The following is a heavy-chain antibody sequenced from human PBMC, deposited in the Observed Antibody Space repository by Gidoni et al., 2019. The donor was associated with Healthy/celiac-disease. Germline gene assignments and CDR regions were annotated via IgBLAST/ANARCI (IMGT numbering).Heavy chain of an antibody. J-gene: IGHJ5*02. CDR1: GYTLTKFT. Sequence: VPLVQSGAEVKKPGASVKLSCKGSGYTLTKFTMHWVRQAPGKGLEWMGGFDPEDGETIYAQKFQGRVTMTEDTSTDTAYMELSSLRSEDTAVYYCATVLYSRYSSSWYWFDPWGQGTLVTVSS. CDR2: FDPEDGET. D-gene: IGHD6-13*01. V-gene: IGHV1-24*01. CDR3: ATVLYSRYSSSWYWFDP.